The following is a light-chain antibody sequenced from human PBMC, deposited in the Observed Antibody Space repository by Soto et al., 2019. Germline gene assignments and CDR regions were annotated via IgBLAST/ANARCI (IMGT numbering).Light chain of an antibody. CDR1: SSNIGSNL. V-gene: IGLV1-44*01. CDR2: NNN. Sequence: QSVLIQPPSASGTPGQRVTISCSGSSSNIGSNLVNWYQQLPGTAPKLVMYNNNQWPSGVPDRFSGSKSGTSASLAISGLQSEDEADYYCAAWDDSLNGLVFGGGTKLTVL. CDR3: AAWDDSLNGLV. J-gene: IGLJ3*02.